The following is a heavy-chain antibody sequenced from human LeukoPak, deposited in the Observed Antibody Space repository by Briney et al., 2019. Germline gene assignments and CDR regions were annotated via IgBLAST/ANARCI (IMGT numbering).Heavy chain of an antibody. V-gene: IGHV3-74*01. CDR3: ARDLAGIVDY. CDR1: GFTFSDSG. D-gene: IGHD6-13*01. J-gene: IGHJ4*02. Sequence: PGGSLRLSCVASGFTFSDSGMNWVRQAPGKGLVWVSRINSDGSSTSYADSVKGRFTISRDNAENTLYLQMNSLRAEDTAVYYCARDLAGIVDYWGQGTLVTVSS. CDR2: INSDGSST.